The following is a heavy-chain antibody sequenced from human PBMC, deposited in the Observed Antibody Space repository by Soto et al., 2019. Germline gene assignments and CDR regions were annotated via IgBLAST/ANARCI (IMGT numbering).Heavy chain of an antibody. J-gene: IGHJ4*02. CDR1: GGSVSSGSYY. CDR3: ARVSGYDSSGYYYFHIDY. CDR2: IYYSGST. D-gene: IGHD3-22*01. Sequence: PSETLSLTCTVSGGSVSSGSYYWSSIRQPPGKGLEWIGYIYYSGSTNYNPSLKSRVTISVDTSKNQFSLKLSSVTAADTAVYYCARVSGYDSSGYYYFHIDYWGQGTLVTVSS. V-gene: IGHV4-61*01.